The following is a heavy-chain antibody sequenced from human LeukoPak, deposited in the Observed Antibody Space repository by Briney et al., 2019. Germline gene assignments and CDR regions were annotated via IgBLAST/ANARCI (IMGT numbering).Heavy chain of an antibody. D-gene: IGHD2-21*02. CDR3: AYCGGDCYSDIWFDP. J-gene: IGHJ5*02. CDR2: IIPIFGTA. CDR1: GGTLSSYA. V-gene: IGHV1-69*01. Sequence: GSSVKVSFKASGGTLSSYAISWVRQAPGQGLEWMGGIIPIFGTANYAQKFQGRVTITADESTSTAYMELSSLRSEDTAVYYCAYCGGDCYSDIWFDPWGQGTLVTASS.